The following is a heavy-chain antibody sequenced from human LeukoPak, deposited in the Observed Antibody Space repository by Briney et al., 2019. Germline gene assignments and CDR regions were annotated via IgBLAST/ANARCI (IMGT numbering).Heavy chain of an antibody. J-gene: IGHJ4*02. CDR1: GFTFSSYA. Sequence: GGSLRLSCAASGFTFSSYAVHWVRQAPGKGLERVAVISYDGSNKYYADSVKGRFTISRDNSKNTLYLQMNSLRAEDTAVYYCARDRSGNVFDYWGQGTLVTVSS. CDR3: ARDRSGNVFDY. V-gene: IGHV3-30-3*01. CDR2: ISYDGSNK. D-gene: IGHD3-10*01.